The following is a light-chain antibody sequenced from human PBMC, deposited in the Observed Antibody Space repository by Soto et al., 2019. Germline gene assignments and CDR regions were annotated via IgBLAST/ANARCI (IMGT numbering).Light chain of an antibody. CDR3: QHFGNSLWT. CDR1: QSVSSSY. V-gene: IGKV3-20*01. J-gene: IGKJ1*01. Sequence: EIVLTQSPGTLSLSQGERATLSCRASQSVSSSYLAWYQHKSGQAPRLLIYGASSRAIHTPDRFSGSGSGTDFTLTISGLEPEDFAVYYCQHFGNSLWTFGQGTKVDI. CDR2: GAS.